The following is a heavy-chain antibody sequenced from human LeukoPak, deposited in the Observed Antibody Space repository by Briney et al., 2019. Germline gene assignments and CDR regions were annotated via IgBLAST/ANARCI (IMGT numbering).Heavy chain of an antibody. D-gene: IGHD2-15*01. V-gene: IGHV3-64*01. CDR1: GFTFSSYA. CDR3: ARAFSVLVAARYLDY. Sequence: GGSLRLSYAASGFTFSSYAMHWVRQAPGKGLEYVSAISSNGGSTYYANSVKGRFTISRDNSKNTLYLQMNSLRAEDTAVYYCARAFSVLVAARYLDYWGQGTLVTVSS. J-gene: IGHJ4*02. CDR2: ISSNGGST.